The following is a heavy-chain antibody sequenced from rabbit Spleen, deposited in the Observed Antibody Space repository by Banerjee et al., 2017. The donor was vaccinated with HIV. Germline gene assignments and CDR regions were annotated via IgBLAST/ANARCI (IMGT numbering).Heavy chain of an antibody. D-gene: IGHD1-1*01. CDR3: ARDTSSSFSSYGMDL. Sequence: QSLEESGGDLVKPGASLTLTCIASGVSFSFSTYMCWVRQAPGKGLEWIGCVDIGGSDFTYFASWAKGRFTCSKTSSTTVTLQMTRLTAADTATYFCARDTSSSFSSYGMDLWGPGTLVTVS. CDR2: VDIGGSDFT. CDR1: GVSFSFSTY. J-gene: IGHJ6*01. V-gene: IGHV1S40*01.